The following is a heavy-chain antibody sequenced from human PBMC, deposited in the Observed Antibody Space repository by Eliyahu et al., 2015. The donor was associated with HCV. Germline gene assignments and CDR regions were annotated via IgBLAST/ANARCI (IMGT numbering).Heavy chain of an antibody. D-gene: IGHD5-24*01. CDR3: AKNKHYNTQSAVDY. CDR1: GFTFTEYA. J-gene: IGHJ4*02. CDR2: IGGGGISR. Sequence: EVQLLESGGGMVQPGGSLRLTCAASGFTFTEYAMTWVRQAPGKGLEWVSTIGGGGISRFYVDSVKGRFTISKDESKNMVSLVMNSLRAEDTAIYFCAKNKHYNTQSAVDYWGQGTLVTVSS. V-gene: IGHV3-23*01.